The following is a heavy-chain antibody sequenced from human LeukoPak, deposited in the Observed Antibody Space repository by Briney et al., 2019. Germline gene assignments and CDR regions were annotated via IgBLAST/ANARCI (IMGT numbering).Heavy chain of an antibody. V-gene: IGHV3-23*01. CDR2: ISGSAGST. CDR3: AKDRMYWGATVTTCLDY. D-gene: IGHD4-17*01. J-gene: IGHJ4*02. Sequence: PGGSLRLSCAASGFTFSSYAMSWVRQAPGKGLEWVSAISGSAGSTYYADSVKGRFTISRDNSKNTLYLQMNSLKAEDTAVYYCAKDRMYWGATVTTCLDYWGQGTLVTVSS. CDR1: GFTFSSYA.